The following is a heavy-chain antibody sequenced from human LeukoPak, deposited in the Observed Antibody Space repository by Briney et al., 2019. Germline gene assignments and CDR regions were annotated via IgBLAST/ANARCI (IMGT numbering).Heavy chain of an antibody. V-gene: IGHV3-30-3*01. CDR1: GFTFSSYA. D-gene: IGHD1-26*01. Sequence: PGGSLRLSCAASGFTFSSYAMHWVRQAPGKGLEWVAVISYDGSNKYYADSVKGRFTISRDNSKNTLYLQMNSLRAEDTAVYYCAKDGGGWELLFWFDPWGQGTLITVSS. CDR2: ISYDGSNK. J-gene: IGHJ5*02. CDR3: AKDGGGWELLFWFDP.